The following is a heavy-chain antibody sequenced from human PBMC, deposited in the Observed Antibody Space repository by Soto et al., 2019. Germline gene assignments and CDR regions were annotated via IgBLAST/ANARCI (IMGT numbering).Heavy chain of an antibody. D-gene: IGHD2-15*01. CDR2: ISSSSSYI. CDR1: GFTFSSYS. CDR3: ARDDAVVVAASWSFDY. V-gene: IGHV3-21*01. J-gene: IGHJ4*02. Sequence: GGSLRLSCAASGFTFSSYSMNWVRQAPGKGLEWVSSISSSSSYIYYADSVKGRFTISRDNAKNSLYLQMNSLRAEDTAVYYCARDDAVVVAASWSFDYWGQGTLVTVSS.